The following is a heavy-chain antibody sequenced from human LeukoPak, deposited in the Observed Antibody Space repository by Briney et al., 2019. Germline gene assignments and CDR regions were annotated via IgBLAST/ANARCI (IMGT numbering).Heavy chain of an antibody. V-gene: IGHV4-59*12. J-gene: IGHJ4*02. CDR2: IYHSGST. CDR1: GGSISSFY. D-gene: IGHD3-9*01. Sequence: SETLSLTCTVSGGSISSFYWSWIRQPPRKGLEWIGYIYHSGSTYYNPSLKSRVTISVDRSKNQFSLKLSSVTAADTAVYYCARGFEDYFDYWGQGTLVTVSS. CDR3: ARGFEDYFDY.